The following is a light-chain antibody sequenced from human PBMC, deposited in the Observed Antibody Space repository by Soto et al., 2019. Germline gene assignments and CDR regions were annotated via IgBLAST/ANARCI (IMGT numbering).Light chain of an antibody. CDR2: AAS. V-gene: IGKV3-20*01. CDR3: QQYGDSPRV. J-gene: IGKJ5*01. CDR1: QSVSSSY. Sequence: VLTQSPGTLSLSPGERATLSCRASQSVSSSYLGWYQQKPGQAPRPLIYAASSRATGIPDRFSGSGSGTDFTLTISRLEPEDFAVYYCQQYGDSPRVFGQGTRLEI.